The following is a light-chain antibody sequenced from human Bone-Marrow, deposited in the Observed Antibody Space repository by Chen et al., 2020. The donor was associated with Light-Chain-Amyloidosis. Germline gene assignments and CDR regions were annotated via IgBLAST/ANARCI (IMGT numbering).Light chain of an antibody. CDR3: QSADSSGTYEVI. Sequence: SYELTQPPSVSVSPGQTARITCSGDDLPTKYAYWYQQKPGQAPVQEIHRDTERPSGSSERVSGSSSGTTATLTISGVQAEDEADYHCQSADSSGTYEVIFGGGTKLTVL. CDR2: RDT. J-gene: IGLJ2*01. V-gene: IGLV3-25*03. CDR1: DLPTKY.